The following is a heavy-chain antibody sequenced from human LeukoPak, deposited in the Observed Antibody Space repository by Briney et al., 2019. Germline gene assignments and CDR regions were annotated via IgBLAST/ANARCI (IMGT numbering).Heavy chain of an antibody. J-gene: IGHJ5*02. CDR3: ARGGAVAEASNWFDP. D-gene: IGHD6-19*01. CDR1: GYTFTGYY. CDR2: INPNSGGT. V-gene: IGHV1-2*02. Sequence: ASVTVSCKASGYTFTGYYMHWVRQAPGQGLEWMGWINPNSGGTNYAQKFQGRVTMTRDTSISTAYMELSRLRSDDTAVYYCARGGAVAEASNWFDPWGQGTLVTVSS.